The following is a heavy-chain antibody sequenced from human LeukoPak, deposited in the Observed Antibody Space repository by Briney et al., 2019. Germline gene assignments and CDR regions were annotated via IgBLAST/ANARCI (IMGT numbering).Heavy chain of an antibody. V-gene: IGHV3-21*01. D-gene: IGHD2-8*01. CDR1: GFTFSSSV. CDR3: ARGFGGYCINGVCYAYDY. Sequence: GGSLRLSCAASGFTFSSSVMSWVRQAPGKGLEWVSFISTSSSYIYYADSVKGRFTISRDNAKNSLYLQMNSLRAEDTAVYYCARGFGGYCINGVCYAYDYWGQGTLVTVSP. J-gene: IGHJ4*02. CDR2: ISTSSSYI.